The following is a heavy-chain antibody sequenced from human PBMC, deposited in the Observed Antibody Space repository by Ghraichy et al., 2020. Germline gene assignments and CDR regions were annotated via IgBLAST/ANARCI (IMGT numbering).Heavy chain of an antibody. V-gene: IGHV3-23*01. J-gene: IGHJ3*02. CDR2: ISGSGGST. Sequence: GGSLRLSCAASGFTFSSYAMSWVRQAPGKGLEWVSAISGSGGSTYYADSVKGRFTISRDNSKNTLYLQMNSLRAEDTAVYYCAKEGYCSGGSCYSNDAFDIWGQETMVTVSS. D-gene: IGHD2-15*01. CDR1: GFTFSSYA. CDR3: AKEGYCSGGSCYSNDAFDI.